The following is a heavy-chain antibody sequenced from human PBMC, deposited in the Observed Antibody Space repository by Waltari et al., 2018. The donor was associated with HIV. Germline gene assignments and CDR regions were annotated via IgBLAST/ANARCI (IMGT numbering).Heavy chain of an antibody. CDR1: GYTFTNYY. D-gene: IGHD3-3*01. CDR2: INPSGGGT. Sequence: QVLLVQSGAEVKKPGASVKVSCKTSGYTFTNYYVHWGRQAPGQRLGWRGKINPSGGGTTYAQKFQGRVTMTRDTSTSTVYMELGSLKSEDTAVFYCARDSDFVTYFGAFDFWSQGTMVTVSS. V-gene: IGHV1-46*01. CDR3: ARDSDFVTYFGAFDF. J-gene: IGHJ3*01.